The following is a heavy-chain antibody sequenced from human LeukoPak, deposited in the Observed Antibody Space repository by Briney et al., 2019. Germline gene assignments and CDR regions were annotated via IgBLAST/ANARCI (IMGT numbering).Heavy chain of an antibody. CDR1: TRYFTNYW. J-gene: IGHJ5*01. V-gene: IGHV3-74*01. CDR3: GTSRWSGYVDS. Sequence: GGSLRLSCTASTRYFTNYWMHWVRKVPGKGLAWVSRIDRDGITTHYAESVEGRFTISRHNAKNTVYLLMNRLRTDDTAVYYCGTSRWSGYVDSWGQGTLVTVSS. CDR2: IDRDGITT. D-gene: IGHD5-12*01.